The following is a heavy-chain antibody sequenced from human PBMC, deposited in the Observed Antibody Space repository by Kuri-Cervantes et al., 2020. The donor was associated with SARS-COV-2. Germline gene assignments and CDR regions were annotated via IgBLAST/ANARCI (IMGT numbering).Heavy chain of an antibody. D-gene: IGHD6-13*01. V-gene: IGHV5-51*01. Sequence: KVSCKGSGYSFTSYWIGWVRQMPGKGLEWMGIIYPGDSDTRYSPSFQGQVTISADKSISTAYLRWSSLKASGTAMYYCARQGARYSSSWYEFGAYYYYMDVWGKGTTVTVSS. CDR1: GYSFTSYW. CDR2: IYPGDSDT. CDR3: ARQGARYSSSWYEFGAYYYYMDV. J-gene: IGHJ6*03.